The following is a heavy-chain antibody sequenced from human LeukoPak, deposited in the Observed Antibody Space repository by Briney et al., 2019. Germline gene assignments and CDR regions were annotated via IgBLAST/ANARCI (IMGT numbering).Heavy chain of an antibody. CDR1: GFTFSSYG. D-gene: IGHD3-22*01. J-gene: IGHJ4*02. CDR3: AKQYDSSGYPYYFDY. CDR2: ISYDGSNK. V-gene: IGHV3-30*18. Sequence: GGSLRLSCAASGFTFSSYGMHWVRQAPGKGLEWVAVISYDGSNKYYADSVKGRFTISRDNSKNALYLQMNSLRAEDTAVYYCAKQYDSSGYPYYFDYWGQGTLVTVSS.